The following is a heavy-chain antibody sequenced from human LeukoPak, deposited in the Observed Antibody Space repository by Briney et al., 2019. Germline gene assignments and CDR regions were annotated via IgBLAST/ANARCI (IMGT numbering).Heavy chain of an antibody. J-gene: IGHJ5*02. CDR2: INSDGTST. D-gene: IGHD2-15*01. V-gene: IGHV3-74*03. CDR3: ARRVDATRWFDP. Sequence: GGSLRLSCAASGFTFSNYFMHWVRQAPGKELVWVSRINSDGTSTMYADSVKGRFTISRDNAKNMLYMQMNSLRDEDTTVYYCARRVDATRWFDPWGQGTLVTVSS. CDR1: GFTFSNYF.